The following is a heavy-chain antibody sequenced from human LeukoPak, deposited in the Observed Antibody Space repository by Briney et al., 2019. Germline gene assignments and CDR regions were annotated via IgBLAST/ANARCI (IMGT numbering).Heavy chain of an antibody. D-gene: IGHD4-17*01. Sequence: SETLSPTCTVSGGSISTHFWTWIRQPAGKGLEWIGRIYTSGSTNYNPSLKSRVTMSVDTSKNQFSLKLSSVTAADTAVYYCARVAGGSYGDHTAFDIWGQGKMLTVSS. CDR3: ARVAGGSYGDHTAFDI. CDR1: GGSISTHF. CDR2: IYTSGST. V-gene: IGHV4-4*07. J-gene: IGHJ3*02.